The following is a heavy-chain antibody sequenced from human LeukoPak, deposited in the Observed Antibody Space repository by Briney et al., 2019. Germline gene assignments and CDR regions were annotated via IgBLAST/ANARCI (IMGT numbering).Heavy chain of an antibody. CDR3: ARDRGFSSAWGGDYYYGMDV. CDR1: GGSLSSYY. V-gene: IGHV4-59*01. D-gene: IGHD3-22*01. J-gene: IGHJ6*04. CDR2: IYYSGSA. Sequence: PSETLSLTCTVSGGSLSSYYWSWIRQPPGKRLEWIGCIYYSGSAIYNPSLRSRVTISRDTSKNQFSLKLNSVTAADTAMYYCARDRGFSSAWGGDYYYGMDVWGKGTTVTVSS.